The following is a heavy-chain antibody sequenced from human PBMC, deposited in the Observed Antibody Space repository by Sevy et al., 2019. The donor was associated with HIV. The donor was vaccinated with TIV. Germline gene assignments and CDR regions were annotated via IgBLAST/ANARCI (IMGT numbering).Heavy chain of an antibody. CDR1: EFTFSSYA. J-gene: IGHJ4*02. Sequence: GGSLRLSCSASEFTFSSYAMSWVRQAPGKGLEWVSSISGSGRFTYYADFVEGRFIISRDNSKNTLYLQMNSLRAEDTAVYYCAREDIRVAGIGYYFHSWGQGTLVTVSS. CDR3: AREDIRVAGIGYYFHS. D-gene: IGHD6-19*01. CDR2: ISGSGRFT. V-gene: IGHV3-23*01.